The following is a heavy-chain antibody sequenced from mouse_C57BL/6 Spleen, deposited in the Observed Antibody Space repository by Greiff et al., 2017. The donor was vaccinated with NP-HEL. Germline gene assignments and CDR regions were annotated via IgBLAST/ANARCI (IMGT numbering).Heavy chain of an antibody. CDR1: GYTFTSYW. CDR2: IHPNSGST. D-gene: IGHD2-3*01. J-gene: IGHJ2*01. V-gene: IGHV1-64*01. Sequence: QVQLQQPGAELVKPGASVKLSCKASGYTFTSYWMHWVKQRPGQGLEWIGMIHPNSGSTKYNEKFKSKATLTVDKSSSTAYMQLSSLTSEDSAVYYCAKIYDGYYGGFFFDYWGQGTTLTVSS. CDR3: AKIYDGYYGGFFFDY.